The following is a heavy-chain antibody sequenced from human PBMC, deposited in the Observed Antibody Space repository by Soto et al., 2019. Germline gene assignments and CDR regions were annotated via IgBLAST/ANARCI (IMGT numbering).Heavy chain of an antibody. CDR1: GGSFTGYY. J-gene: IGHJ4*02. CDR3: ATSYFDFWSGYYRGYYFDY. Sequence: QVHLQQWGAGLLKPSETLSLTCAVYGGSFTGYYWSWIRQPPGKGLEWIGEINHCGGTNYNPSLRSRVNISVDTSKNQFSLKLNSVTAADTAVYYCATSYFDFWSGYYRGYYFDYWGQGTLVTVFS. V-gene: IGHV4-34*01. D-gene: IGHD3-3*01. CDR2: INHCGGT.